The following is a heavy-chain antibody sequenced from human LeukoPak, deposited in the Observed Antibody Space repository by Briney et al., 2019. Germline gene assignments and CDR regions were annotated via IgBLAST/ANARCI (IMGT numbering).Heavy chain of an antibody. CDR3: ARGLQYYDY. V-gene: IGHV4-34*01. J-gene: IGHJ4*02. D-gene: IGHD4-11*01. CDR1: GGSSSGYY. CDR2: INHSGST. Sequence: PSETLSLTCAVYGGSSSGYYWSWIRQPPGKGLEWIGEINHSGSTNYNPSLKSRVTISVDTSKNQFSLKLSSVTAADTAVYYCARGLQYYDYWGQGTLVTVSS.